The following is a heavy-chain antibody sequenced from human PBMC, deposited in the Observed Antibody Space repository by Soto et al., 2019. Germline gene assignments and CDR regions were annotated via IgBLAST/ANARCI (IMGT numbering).Heavy chain of an antibody. J-gene: IGHJ6*02. Sequence: PSETLSLTCTVSGGSISSSSYWGCIRQPPGKGLEWIGSIYSIGSTYYNPSLKSRVTISVDTSKNQFSLKLSSVTAADTAVYYCRRSSRYSTDVWGQGTTVTVSS. CDR3: RRSSRYSTDV. CDR1: GGSISSSSY. D-gene: IGHD6-13*01. CDR2: IYSIGST. V-gene: IGHV4-39*01.